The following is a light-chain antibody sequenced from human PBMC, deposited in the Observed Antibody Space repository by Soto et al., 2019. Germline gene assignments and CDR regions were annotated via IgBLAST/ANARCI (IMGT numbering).Light chain of an antibody. J-gene: IGKJ1*01. Sequence: EIVLTQSPGTLSLSPGERATLSCRASQSFSSTYLAWYQQKPGQTPRLLLYGASNRSTGIPDRFSGSGSGTASTLTISRMEPDAVAVYSGQQYDSPPRTFGQGTKVEIK. V-gene: IGKV3-20*01. CDR3: QQYDSPPRT. CDR1: QSFSSTY. CDR2: GAS.